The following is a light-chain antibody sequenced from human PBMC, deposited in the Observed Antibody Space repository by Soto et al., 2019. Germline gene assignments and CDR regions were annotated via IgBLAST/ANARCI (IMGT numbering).Light chain of an antibody. CDR1: SSDVGGYNY. CDR2: DVN. Sequence: QSALTQPASVSGSPGQSITISCTGTSSDVGGYNYVSWYQQDPGKAPKLMIYDVNNRPSGVYNRFSGSKSGNTASLTISGLQAEDEAYYYCSSYTSSSTLAVFGGGTKLTVL. CDR3: SSYTSSSTLAV. J-gene: IGLJ2*01. V-gene: IGLV2-14*01.